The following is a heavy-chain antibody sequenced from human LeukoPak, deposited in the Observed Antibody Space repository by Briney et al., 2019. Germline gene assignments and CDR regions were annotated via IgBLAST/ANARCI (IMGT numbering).Heavy chain of an antibody. CDR3: ARDATTELGTVYMDV. V-gene: IGHV3-21*01. CDR1: GFTFSSYS. Sequence: GGSLRLSCAASGFTFSSYSMNWVRQAPGKGLEWVSSISSSGSYIYYADSVKGRFTISRDNAKNSLYLQMNSLRVEDTAVYYCARDATTELGTVYMDVWGRGTTVTISS. D-gene: IGHD4-17*01. J-gene: IGHJ6*03. CDR2: ISSSGSYI.